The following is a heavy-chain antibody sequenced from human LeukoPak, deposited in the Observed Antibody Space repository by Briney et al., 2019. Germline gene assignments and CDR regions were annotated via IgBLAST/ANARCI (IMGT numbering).Heavy chain of an antibody. CDR2: INHSGST. V-gene: IGHV4-34*01. CDR3: ARTETGVGATDY. CDR1: GGSFSGYY. J-gene: IGHJ4*02. Sequence: TSETLSLTCAVYGGSFSGYYWSWIRQPPGKGLEWIGEINHSGSTNYNPSLKSRVTISIDRSKNQFFLNMISVTAADTALYYCARTETGVGATDYWGQGTLVTVSS. D-gene: IGHD1-26*01.